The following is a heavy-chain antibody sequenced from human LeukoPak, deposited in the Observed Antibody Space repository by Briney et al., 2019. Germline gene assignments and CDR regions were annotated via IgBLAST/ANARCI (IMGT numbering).Heavy chain of an antibody. CDR2: INHSGST. CDR3: ARGRTTVTTRYYYDSRGFDY. CDR1: GGSFSGYY. D-gene: IGHD3-22*01. J-gene: IGHJ4*02. V-gene: IGHV4-34*01. Sequence: SETLSLTCAVYGGSFSGYYWSWIRQPPGKGLEWIGEINHSGSTNYNPSLKSRVTISVDTSKNQFSLKLSSVTAADTAVYYCARGRTTVTTRYYYDSRGFDYWGQGTLVAVSS.